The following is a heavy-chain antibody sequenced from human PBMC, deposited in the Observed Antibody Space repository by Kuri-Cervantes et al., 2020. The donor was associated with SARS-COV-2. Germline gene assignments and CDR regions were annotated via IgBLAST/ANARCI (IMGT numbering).Heavy chain of an antibody. CDR3: ARDRGKAAYYYDSSGYFY. V-gene: IGHV1-69*04. CDR1: GGTFSSYA. Sequence: SVKVSCKASGGTFSSYAISWVRQAPGQGLEWMGRIIPILGTANYAQKFQGRVTITADTSTSTAYMELRSLRSDDTAVYYCARDRGKAAYYYDSSGYFYWGQGTLVTVSS. J-gene: IGHJ4*02. D-gene: IGHD3-22*01. CDR2: IIPILGTA.